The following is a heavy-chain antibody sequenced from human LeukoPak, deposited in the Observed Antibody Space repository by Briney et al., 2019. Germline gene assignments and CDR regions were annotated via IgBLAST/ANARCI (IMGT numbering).Heavy chain of an antibody. CDR3: ARTTTVAFDY. J-gene: IGHJ4*02. D-gene: IGHD4-17*01. Sequence: TSLKTRLTISKDTSKNQVVLTMTNMDPVDTATYYCARTTTVAFDYWGQGTLVTVSS. V-gene: IGHV2-70*01.